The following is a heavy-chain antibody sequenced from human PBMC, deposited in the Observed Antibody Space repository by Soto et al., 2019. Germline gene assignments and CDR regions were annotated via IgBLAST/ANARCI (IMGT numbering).Heavy chain of an antibody. Sequence: RLLPGKGLEWIGYIYYSGSTNYNPSLKSRVTISVDTSKNQFSLKLSSVTAADTAVYFCAIELLGSTARFHYWG. D-gene: IGHD1-26*01. V-gene: IGHV4-59*01. CDR3: AIELLGSTARFHY. J-gene: IGHJ4*01. CDR2: IYYSGST.